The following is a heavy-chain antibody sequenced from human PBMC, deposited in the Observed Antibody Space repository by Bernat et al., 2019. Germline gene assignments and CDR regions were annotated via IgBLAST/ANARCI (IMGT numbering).Heavy chain of an antibody. J-gene: IGHJ1*01. CDR2: ISGSGGST. V-gene: IGHV3-23*01. CDR3: AKDVVVVPAAMGYFQH. Sequence: EVQLLESGGGLVQPGGSLRLSCAASGFTFSSDAMTWVRQAPGKGLEWVSDISGSGGSTYYAESVKGRFTISRDNSKNTLYLQMTSLRAEDTAVYYCAKDVVVVPAAMGYFQHWGQGTLVTVSS. D-gene: IGHD2-2*01. CDR1: GFTFSSDA.